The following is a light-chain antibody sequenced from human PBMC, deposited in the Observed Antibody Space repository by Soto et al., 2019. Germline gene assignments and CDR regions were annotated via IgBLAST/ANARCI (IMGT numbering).Light chain of an antibody. V-gene: IGKV3-11*01. CDR2: DAS. CDR3: KQRNNWPLT. Sequence: EIVLTQSPATLSLSPGERATLYCRASQSVSSYLACYQQKPGQAPRLLIYDASNRATGIPARFSGSGSGTDFTPTIRSLEPEDFAVYYCKQRNNWPLTFGKGTKVEI. CDR1: QSVSSY. J-gene: IGKJ1*01.